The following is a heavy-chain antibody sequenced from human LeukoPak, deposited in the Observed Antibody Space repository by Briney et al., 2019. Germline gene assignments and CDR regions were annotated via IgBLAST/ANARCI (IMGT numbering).Heavy chain of an antibody. CDR2: IYSGGST. CDR1: GFTFSSYA. J-gene: IGHJ4*02. CDR3: AKDTPYFDY. V-gene: IGHV3-23*03. Sequence: GGSLRLSCAASGFTFSSYAMSWVRQAPGKGLEWVSVIYSGGSTYYADSVKGRFTISRDNSKNTLYLQMNSLRAEDTAVYYCAKDTPYFDYWGQGTLVTVSS.